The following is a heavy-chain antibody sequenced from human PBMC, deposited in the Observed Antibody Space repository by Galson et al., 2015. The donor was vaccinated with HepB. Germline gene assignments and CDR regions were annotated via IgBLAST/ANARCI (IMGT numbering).Heavy chain of an antibody. Sequence: SLRLSCAASGFTFSSYSMNWVRQAPGKGLEWVSSISSSSSYIYYADSVKGRFTISRDNAKNSLYLQMNSLRAEDTAVYYCARDYYDSSGYSYIYYYYYGMDVWGQGTTVTVSS. D-gene: IGHD3-22*01. CDR3: ARDYYDSSGYSYIYYYYYGMDV. CDR2: ISSSSSYI. J-gene: IGHJ6*02. V-gene: IGHV3-21*01. CDR1: GFTFSSYS.